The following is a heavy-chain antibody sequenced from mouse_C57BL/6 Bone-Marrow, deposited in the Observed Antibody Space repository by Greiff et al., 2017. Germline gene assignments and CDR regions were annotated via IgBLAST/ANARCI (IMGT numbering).Heavy chain of an antibody. V-gene: IGHV1-80*01. CDR1: GYAFSTYW. Sequence: LQQSGASVKLSCKVSGYAFSTYWMNWVKQRPGKGLEWIGQIYPGDGDTNYNGKFKGKATLTAYKSSSTAYMQLSSLTSEDSAVYFCARDWDYFDYWGQGTTLTVSS. CDR3: ARDWDYFDY. D-gene: IGHD4-1*01. J-gene: IGHJ2*01. CDR2: IYPGDGDT.